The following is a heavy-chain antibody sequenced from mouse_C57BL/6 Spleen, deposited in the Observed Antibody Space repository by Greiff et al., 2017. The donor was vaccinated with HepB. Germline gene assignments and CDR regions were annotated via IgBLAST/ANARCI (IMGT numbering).Heavy chain of an antibody. CDR2: ISDGGSYT. CDR1: GFTFSSYA. D-gene: IGHD3-3*01. CDR3: ARERDDY. V-gene: IGHV5-4*01. Sequence: EVQLVESGGCLVKPGGSLKLSCAASGFTFSSYAMSWVRQTPEKRLEWVATISDGGSYTYYPDNVKGRFTISRDNAKNNLYLQMSHLKSEDTAMYYCARERDDYWGQGTTLTVSS. J-gene: IGHJ2*01.